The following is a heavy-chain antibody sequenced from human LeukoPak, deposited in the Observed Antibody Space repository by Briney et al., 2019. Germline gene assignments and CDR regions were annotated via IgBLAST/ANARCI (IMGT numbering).Heavy chain of an antibody. V-gene: IGHV3-23*01. CDR3: ATELNWNHRKYYFDY. CDR1: GFTFTDYA. CDR2: ISGSGGTT. Sequence: GGSLRLSCTASGFTFTDYAMSWVRQAPGKGLEWVSAISGSGGTTYYADSVKGRFTVSRDNSKNTLYLQMNSLEAEDTAVYYCATELNWNHRKYYFDYWGQGTPVTVSA. J-gene: IGHJ4*02. D-gene: IGHD1-14*01.